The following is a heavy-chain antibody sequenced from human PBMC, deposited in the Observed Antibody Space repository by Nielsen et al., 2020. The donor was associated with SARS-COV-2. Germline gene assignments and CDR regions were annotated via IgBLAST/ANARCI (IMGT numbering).Heavy chain of an antibody. Sequence: SETLSLTCTVSRGSISSYYWSWIRQPPGKGLEWIGSIYYSGSTYYNPSLKSRVTISVGTSKNQFSLKLSSVTAADTAVYYCARVITMVRGVSKSQYYGMDVWGQGTTVTVSS. CDR2: IYYSGST. CDR3: ARVITMVRGVSKSQYYGMDV. V-gene: IGHV4-39*07. J-gene: IGHJ6*02. CDR1: RGSISSYY. D-gene: IGHD3-10*01.